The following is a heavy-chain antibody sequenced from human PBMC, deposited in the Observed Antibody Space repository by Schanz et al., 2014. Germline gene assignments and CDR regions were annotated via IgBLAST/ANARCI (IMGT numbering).Heavy chain of an antibody. D-gene: IGHD6-13*01. V-gene: IGHV1-46*03. CDR1: GYTFTSYY. CDR2: INPSGGST. J-gene: IGHJ4*02. Sequence: QVQLVQSGAEVKKPGASVKVSCKASGYTFTSYYMHWVRQAPGQGLEWMGIINPSGGSTSYAQKCHGRVTMNRDTSTSTVYMELSSLRSEDTAVYYCARDGEAAAGCDYWGQGTLVTVSS. CDR3: ARDGEAAAGCDY.